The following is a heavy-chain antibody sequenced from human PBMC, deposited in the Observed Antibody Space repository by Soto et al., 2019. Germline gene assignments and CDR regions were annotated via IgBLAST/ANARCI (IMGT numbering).Heavy chain of an antibody. CDR3: ARLGFPGAIYHDS. CDR2: IYPGDSET. CDR1: GYNFTTFW. Sequence: ESLKISCKGSGYNFTTFWIGWVRQMPGKGLEWMGIIYPGDSETKYSPDFEGQVTISADRSTNTAYLQWRSLRASDTAMYYCARLGFPGAIYHDSWGLGTLVPVSS. V-gene: IGHV5-51*01. D-gene: IGHD3-10*01. J-gene: IGHJ4*02.